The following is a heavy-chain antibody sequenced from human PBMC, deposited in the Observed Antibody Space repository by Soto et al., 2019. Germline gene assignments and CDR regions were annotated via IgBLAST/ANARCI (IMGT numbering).Heavy chain of an antibody. J-gene: IGHJ4*02. D-gene: IGHD3-10*01. V-gene: IGHV2-5*01. CDR2: TYWNDDK. Sequence: QITLKESGPTLVKPTQTLTLTCTFSGFSLSTSGVGVGWIRQPPGTALEWLALTYWNDDKRYSPSLNSRLTITSDTSKNQVVLTMTNIDPFGTVTYFCAHSFYCSGSYYRVILDYCGQVTLVTVSS. CDR3: AHSFYCSGSYYRVILDY. CDR1: GFSLSTSGVG.